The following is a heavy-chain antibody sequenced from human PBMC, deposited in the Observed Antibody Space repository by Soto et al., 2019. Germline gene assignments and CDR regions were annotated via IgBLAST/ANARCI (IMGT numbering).Heavy chain of an antibody. CDR1: GFTLSSYA. CDR2: ISGSGGST. Sequence: PGGSLRLSCAASGFTLSSYAMSWVRQAPGKGLEWVSAISGSGGSTYYADSVKGRFTISRDNSKNTLYLQMNSLRAEDTAVYYCARNDFWSGSPRFDPWGQGTLVTVSS. D-gene: IGHD3-3*01. J-gene: IGHJ5*02. V-gene: IGHV3-23*01. CDR3: ARNDFWSGSPRFDP.